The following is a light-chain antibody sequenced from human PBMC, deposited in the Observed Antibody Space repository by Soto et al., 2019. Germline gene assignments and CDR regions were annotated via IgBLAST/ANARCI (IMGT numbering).Light chain of an antibody. CDR3: AAWDDSLNGNYV. J-gene: IGLJ1*01. V-gene: IGLV1-44*01. CDR2: SNN. Sequence: QSALTQPXSASGTPGQRVTISCSGSSSNIGSNTVNWYQQLPGTAPKLLIYSNNQRPSGVPDRFSGSKSGTSASLAISGLQSEDEADYYCAAWDDSLNGNYVFGTGTKVTVL. CDR1: SSNIGSNT.